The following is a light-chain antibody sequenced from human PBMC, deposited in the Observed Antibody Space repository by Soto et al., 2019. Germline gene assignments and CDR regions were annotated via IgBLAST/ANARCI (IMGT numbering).Light chain of an antibody. CDR2: GAS. CDR3: QQRSNWSIT. J-gene: IGKJ5*01. CDR1: QTVNSH. Sequence: EIVMTQSPATLSVSPGDRATLSCRASQTVNSHLAWYQQKPGQAPRLLMNGASTRATGIPARFSGSGSGREFSLTISSLEPEDFAVYYCQQRSNWSITFGQGTRLEIK. V-gene: IGKV3-11*02.